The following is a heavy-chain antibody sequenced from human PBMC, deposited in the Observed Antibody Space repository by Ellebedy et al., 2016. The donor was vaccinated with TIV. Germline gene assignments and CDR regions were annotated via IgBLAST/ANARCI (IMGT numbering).Heavy chain of an antibody. V-gene: IGHV3-7*01. CDR1: GFTFRNAW. J-gene: IGHJ6*03. CDR3: ARRYMDV. CDR2: IKQDGSAK. Sequence: GGSLRLSXAASGFTFRNAWMSWVRQAPGKGLEWVANIKQDGSAKYYVDSVKGRFTISRDNAKNSVYLQMNNLRAEDTAVYYCARRYMDVWGKGTTVTVSS.